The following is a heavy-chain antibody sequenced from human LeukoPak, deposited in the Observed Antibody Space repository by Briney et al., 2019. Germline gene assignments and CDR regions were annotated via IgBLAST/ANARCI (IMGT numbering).Heavy chain of an antibody. CDR2: INTNTGNP. J-gene: IGHJ6*02. CDR3: ARAGSSRHYYYGMDV. CDR1: GYTFTGYA. D-gene: IGHD6-13*01. Sequence: ASVKVSCKASGYTFTGYAMNWVRQAPGQGLEWMGWINTNTGNPTYAQGFTGRFVFSLDTSVSTAYLQISSLKAEDTAVYYCARAGSSRHYYYGMDVWGQGTTVTVSS. V-gene: IGHV7-4-1*02.